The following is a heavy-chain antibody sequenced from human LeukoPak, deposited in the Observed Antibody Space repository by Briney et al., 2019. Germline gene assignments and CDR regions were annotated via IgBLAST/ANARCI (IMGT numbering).Heavy chain of an antibody. V-gene: IGHV4-59*01. Sequence: PSETLSLTCAVYGGSFSGYYWSGIRQPPGKGLEWIGYIYYSGSTNYNPSLKSRVTISVDTSKNQFSLKLSSVVAADTAVYYCARGGNYRWYYFDYWGQGALVTVSS. CDR3: ARGGNYRWYYFDY. D-gene: IGHD3-16*02. J-gene: IGHJ4*02. CDR2: IYYSGST. CDR1: GGSFSGYY.